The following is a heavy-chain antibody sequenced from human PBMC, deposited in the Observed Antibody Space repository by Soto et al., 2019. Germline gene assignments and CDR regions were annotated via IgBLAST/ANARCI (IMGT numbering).Heavy chain of an antibody. CDR1: EGTFNSYA. D-gene: IGHD6-13*01. CDR2: IIPYYNTL. J-gene: IGHJ4*02. Sequence: QAQVVQSGAEVRQPGSSVTLSCKASEGTFNSYAIAWVRQAPGQGLEWMAGIIPYYNTLNYAQKFQDRVTITADDYKNTVYMELSSLSSDDTAVYFCASGASRWYPSVFDSWAQGTLVTVSS. V-gene: IGHV1-69*01. CDR3: ASGASRWYPSVFDS.